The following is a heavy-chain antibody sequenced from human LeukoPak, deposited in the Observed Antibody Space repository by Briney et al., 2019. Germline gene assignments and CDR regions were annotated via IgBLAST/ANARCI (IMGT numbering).Heavy chain of an antibody. V-gene: IGHV3-23*01. CDR3: ARGEIIHYYGSGSYHNDDSMDV. J-gene: IGHJ6*02. CDR2: ISGSGGST. D-gene: IGHD3-10*01. Sequence: GGSLRLSCAASGFTFSSYAMSWVRQAPGKGLEWVSAISGSGGSTYYADSVKGRFTISRENAKNSLYLQMNSLRAGDTAVYYCARGEIIHYYGSGSYHNDDSMDVWGQGTTVTVSS. CDR1: GFTFSSYA.